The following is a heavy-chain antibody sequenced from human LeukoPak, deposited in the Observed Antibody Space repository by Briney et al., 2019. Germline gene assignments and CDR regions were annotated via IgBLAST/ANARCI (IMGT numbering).Heavy chain of an antibody. CDR3: ARVRGYSYGSYYYYYYGMDV. D-gene: IGHD5-18*01. CDR1: GGSISSSSYF. V-gene: IGHV4-39*01. Sequence: KPSETLSLTCTDSGGSISSSSYFWGWIRQPPGKGLEWIGSIYSSGSTYYNPSLKSRVTISVDTSKNQFSLQLTSVTAADTAVYYCARVRGYSYGSYYYYYYGMDVWGQGTTVTVSS. J-gene: IGHJ6*02. CDR2: IYSSGST.